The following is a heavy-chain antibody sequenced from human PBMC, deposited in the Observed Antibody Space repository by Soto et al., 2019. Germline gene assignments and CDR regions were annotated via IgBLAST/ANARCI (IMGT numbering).Heavy chain of an antibody. V-gene: IGHV1-46*01. Sequence: ASVKVSCKASGGTFSSYAISWVRQAPGQGLEWMGIIIPSGDSTSYAQKFQGRVTMTRDTSTSTVYMELSSLRSEDTAVYYCARSRDYSFDYWGQGTLVTVSS. CDR1: GGTFSSYA. CDR3: ARSRDYSFDY. J-gene: IGHJ4*02. CDR2: IIPSGDST.